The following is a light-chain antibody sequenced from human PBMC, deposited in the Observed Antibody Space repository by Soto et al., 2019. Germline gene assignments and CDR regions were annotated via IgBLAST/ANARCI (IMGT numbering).Light chain of an antibody. CDR3: QQYESSRT. Sequence: EIVLMQSPGTLSLTPGERATLSCRASQSVSSTFLAWYQQKPGQAPKVLIYGASTRATGIPDRFSGSGSGTDFTLTISRLEPEDFAMYYCQQYESSRTFGQGTKVEMK. CDR1: QSVSSTF. J-gene: IGKJ1*01. CDR2: GAS. V-gene: IGKV3-20*01.